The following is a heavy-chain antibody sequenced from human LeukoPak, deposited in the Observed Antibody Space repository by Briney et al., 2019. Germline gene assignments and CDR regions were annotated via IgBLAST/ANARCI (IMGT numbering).Heavy chain of an antibody. CDR2: ISSSGTTI. CDR1: GFTFSSYE. D-gene: IGHD2-15*01. Sequence: GGSLRLSCAASGFTFSSYEMNWVRQAPEKGLEWVSYISSSGTTIYYAGSVKGRFTISRDNAKNSLYLQMNSLRAEDTAVYYCARVGVVVAATGNLWFVPWGQGTLVTVSS. V-gene: IGHV3-48*03. J-gene: IGHJ5*02. CDR3: ARVGVVVAATGNLWFVP.